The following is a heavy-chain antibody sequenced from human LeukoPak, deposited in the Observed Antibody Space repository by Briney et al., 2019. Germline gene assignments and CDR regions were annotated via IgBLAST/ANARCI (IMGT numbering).Heavy chain of an antibody. CDR2: LSSSGGST. D-gene: IGHD3-9*01. CDR3: AKEGGFSWLNYDYMDV. J-gene: IGHJ6*03. V-gene: IGHV3-23*01. CDR1: GVTFSNYG. Sequence: GGSLRLSCAAPGVTFSNYGMNWVRQAPGKGLGWVSALSSSGGSTYYADSVKGRFTISRDNSKNTLYLQMSSVRAEDTAVYYIAKEGGFSWLNYDYMDVWGKGTTVIVSS.